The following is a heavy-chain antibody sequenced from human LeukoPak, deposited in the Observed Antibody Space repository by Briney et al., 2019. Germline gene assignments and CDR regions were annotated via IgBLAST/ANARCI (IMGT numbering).Heavy chain of an antibody. Sequence: GGSLRLSCAASGFTFSNYWMSWVRQAPGKGLEWVANIKQDGSEKYYVDSVKGRFTISRDNAKISLLLQMNSLRAEDTAVYYCARDSAVADYWGQGTLVTVSS. CDR1: GFTFSNYW. CDR2: IKQDGSEK. CDR3: ARDSAVADY. J-gene: IGHJ4*02. V-gene: IGHV3-7*03. D-gene: IGHD4-23*01.